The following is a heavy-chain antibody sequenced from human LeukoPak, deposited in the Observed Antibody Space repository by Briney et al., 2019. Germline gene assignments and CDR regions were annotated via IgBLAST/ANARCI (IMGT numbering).Heavy chain of an antibody. CDR1: GFTFSNYY. CDR2: ISSSATTM. Sequence: GGSLRLSCAASGFTFSNYYMSWIRQAPGKGLEWVSYISSSATTMYHADSVKDRFIISRDNAKNSLFLQMNSLRAEDTAVYYCARGDYDKYGMDVWGQGTTVTVSS. J-gene: IGHJ6*02. CDR3: ARGDYDKYGMDV. V-gene: IGHV3-11*01.